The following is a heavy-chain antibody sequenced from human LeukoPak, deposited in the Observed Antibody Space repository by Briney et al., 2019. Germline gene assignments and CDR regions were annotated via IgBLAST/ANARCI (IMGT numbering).Heavy chain of an antibody. Sequence: GGSLRLSCAASGFTFSSYGMHWVRQAPGKGLEWVGVIWYDGSNKYYADSVKGRFTISRDNSKNTLYLQMNSLRAEDTAVYYCAKEPYDSSGYYFFSTDYWGQGTLVTVSS. J-gene: IGHJ4*02. CDR1: GFTFSSYG. V-gene: IGHV3-33*06. CDR3: AKEPYDSSGYYFFSTDY. CDR2: IWYDGSNK. D-gene: IGHD3-22*01.